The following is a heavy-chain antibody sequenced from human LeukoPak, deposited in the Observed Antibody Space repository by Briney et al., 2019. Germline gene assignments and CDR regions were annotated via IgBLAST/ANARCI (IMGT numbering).Heavy chain of an antibody. V-gene: IGHV3-30*04. J-gene: IGHJ6*04. D-gene: IGHD3-10*02. CDR1: GFTFSSYA. CDR2: ISYDGGNK. Sequence: PGGSLRLSCAASGFTFSSYAMHWVRQAPGKGLGWVAVISYDGGNKYYADSVKGRFTISRDNSKNTLYLQMNSLRAEDTAVYYCAELGITMIGGVWGKGTTVTISS. CDR3: AELGITMIGGV.